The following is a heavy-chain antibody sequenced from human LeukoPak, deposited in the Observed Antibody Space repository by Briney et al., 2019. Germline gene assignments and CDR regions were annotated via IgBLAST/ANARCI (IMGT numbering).Heavy chain of an antibody. CDR3: ATDPGYSSGWPGY. V-gene: IGHV1-24*01. CDR1: GYTLTELS. CDR2: FDPEDGET. J-gene: IGHJ4*02. D-gene: IGHD6-19*01. Sequence: SVKVSCTVSGYTLTELSMHWVRQTPGRGLGWMGGFDPEDGETIYAQKFQGRVTMTEDTSTDTAYMELSSLRSEDTAVYYCATDPGYSSGWPGYWGQGTLVTVSS.